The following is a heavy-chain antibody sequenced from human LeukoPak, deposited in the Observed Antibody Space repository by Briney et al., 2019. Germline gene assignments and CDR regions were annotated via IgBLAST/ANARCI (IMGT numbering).Heavy chain of an antibody. CDR3: AKTYSWFYFDF. Sequence: GGSLRLSCAASGFNVGRNYMSWVRQAPGKGLEWVANINRDESEKYYGDSLKGRFTISRDNAKNSLYLQMSSLRAEDTAIYYCAKTYSWFYFDFWGQGTLVTVSS. CDR2: INRDESEK. CDR1: GFNVGRNY. J-gene: IGHJ4*02. D-gene: IGHD6-13*01. V-gene: IGHV3-7*03.